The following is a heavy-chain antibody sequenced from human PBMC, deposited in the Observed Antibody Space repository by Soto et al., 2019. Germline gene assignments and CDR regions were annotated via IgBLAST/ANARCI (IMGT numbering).Heavy chain of an antibody. J-gene: IGHJ4*02. CDR1: GFTFSSYA. CDR3: ARSLRGIIIDFDY. CDR2: ISGSGGST. Sequence: GGSLRLSCAASGFTFSSYAMSWVRQAPGKGLEWVSAISGSGGSTYYVDSVKGRFTISRDNSKITLYLQINSLRAEDTAVYYCARSLRGIIIDFDYWGQGTQVTVSS. D-gene: IGHD3-10*01. V-gene: IGHV3-23*01.